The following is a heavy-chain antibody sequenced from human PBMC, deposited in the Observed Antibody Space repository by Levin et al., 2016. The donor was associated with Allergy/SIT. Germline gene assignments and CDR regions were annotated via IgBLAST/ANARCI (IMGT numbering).Heavy chain of an antibody. CDR3: ARGDYYDFWSGYPQGDY. V-gene: IGHV3-7*01. J-gene: IGHJ4*02. D-gene: IGHD3-3*01. CDR2: IKQDGSEK. CDR1: GFTFSSYW. Sequence: GESLKISCAASGFTFSSYWMSWVRQAPGKGLEWVANIKQDGSEKYYVDSVKGRFTISRDNAKNSLYLQMNSLRAEDTAVYYCARGDYYDFWSGYPQGDYWGQGTLVTVSS.